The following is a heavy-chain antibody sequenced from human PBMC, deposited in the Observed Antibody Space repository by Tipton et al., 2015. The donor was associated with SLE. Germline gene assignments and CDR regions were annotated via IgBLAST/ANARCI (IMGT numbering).Heavy chain of an antibody. D-gene: IGHD3-3*01. CDR1: GWSFSDYY. CDR2: ISPGRST. Sequence: TLSLTCAVYGWSFSDYYWSWIRQPPGKGLEWIGEISPGRSTNYNPSLKSRVTMSLDTSKDQFSLKVNSVTAADTAVYYCARAILGPGATWSFYYGMDVWGQGTTVTVSS. V-gene: IGHV4-34*01. J-gene: IGHJ6*02. CDR3: ARAILGPGATWSFYYGMDV.